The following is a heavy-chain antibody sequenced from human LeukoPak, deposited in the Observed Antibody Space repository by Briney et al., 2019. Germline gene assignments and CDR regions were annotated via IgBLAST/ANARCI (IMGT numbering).Heavy chain of an antibody. V-gene: IGHV3-7*01. CDR1: GFTLSSYW. Sequence: GGSLRLSCTASGFTLSSYWMIWVRQAPGKGLECVANINQDGSERYYVDSVKGRFTIYSENAKNLLYLQMSSLRAEDTAVYYCARFPSDWGYSCYDSLWGQGTLVTVSS. J-gene: IGHJ4*02. D-gene: IGHD5-12*01. CDR2: INQDGSER. CDR3: ARFPSDWGYSCYDSL.